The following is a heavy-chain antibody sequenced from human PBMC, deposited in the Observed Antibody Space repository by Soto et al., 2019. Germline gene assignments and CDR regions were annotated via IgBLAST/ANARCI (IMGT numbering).Heavy chain of an antibody. V-gene: IGHV3-30*03. CDR2: ISYDGSNK. J-gene: IGHJ4*02. Sequence: QVQLVESGGGVVQPGRSLRLSCAASGFTFSSYGMQWVRQAPGKGLEWVAVISYDGSNKYYADSVQGRFTISRDNSKNTLYLQMNSLRAEDTAVYYCGYDGAYWGQGTLVTVSS. D-gene: IGHD5-12*01. CDR3: GYDGAY. CDR1: GFTFSSYG.